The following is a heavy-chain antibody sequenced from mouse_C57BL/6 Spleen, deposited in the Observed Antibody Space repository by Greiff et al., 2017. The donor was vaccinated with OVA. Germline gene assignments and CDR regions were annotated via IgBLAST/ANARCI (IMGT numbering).Heavy chain of an antibody. D-gene: IGHD2-5*01. CDR2: IDPSDSET. CDR3: AREDSNYFDY. V-gene: IGHV1-52*01. J-gene: IGHJ2*01. CDR1: GYTFTSYW. Sequence: VQLQQPGAELVRPGSSVKLSCKASGYTFTSYWMHWVKQRPIQGLEWIGNIDPSDSETHYNQKFKDKATLTVDKSSSTAYMQLSSLTSEGSAVYYCAREDSNYFDYWGQGTTLTVSS.